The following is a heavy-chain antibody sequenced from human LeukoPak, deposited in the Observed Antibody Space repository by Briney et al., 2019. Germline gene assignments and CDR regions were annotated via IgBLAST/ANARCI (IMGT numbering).Heavy chain of an antibody. CDR2: ISASGGST. CDR1: GFTFSSYA. J-gene: IGHJ4*02. D-gene: IGHD1-20*01. Sequence: GGSLRLSCAASGFTFSSYAMTWVRQAPGKGLEWVSVISASGGSTYYRDSVKGRFTISRDNSKNTLNLQMNSLRAKDTAVYFCARRINGTWYYFDYWGQGTLVTVSS. V-gene: IGHV3-23*01. CDR3: ARRINGTWYYFDY.